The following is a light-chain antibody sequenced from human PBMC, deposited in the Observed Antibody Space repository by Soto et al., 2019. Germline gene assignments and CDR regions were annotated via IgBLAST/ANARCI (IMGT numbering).Light chain of an antibody. CDR3: QQSYNAPYT. CDR1: QGIGTS. V-gene: IGKV1-39*01. CDR2: SAS. Sequence: IQMTQSPSSLSASVGDRVTITCRASQGIGTSLNWYQMKLGRAPKLLIYSASTLQSGAPSRFSGGGSGTDFTLTINSLQPEDFATYSCQQSYNAPYTFGQGTMLEIK. J-gene: IGKJ2*01.